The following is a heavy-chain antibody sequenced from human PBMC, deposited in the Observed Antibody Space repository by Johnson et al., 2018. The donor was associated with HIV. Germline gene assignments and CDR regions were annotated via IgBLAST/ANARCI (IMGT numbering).Heavy chain of an antibody. V-gene: IGHV3-53*01. Sequence: VQLVESGGGLVQPGGSLGLACVGSGFNVSNNYMSWVRQPPGQGLEWVSTLYSSGNTYYADSVKGRFPISRDSSRNTLYLQIDTLKVADTSLYYCTRSKLQFLAPDAFDLWGQGTMVTVSS. CDR1: GFNVSNNY. D-gene: IGHD5-24*01. CDR3: TRSKLQFLAPDAFDL. J-gene: IGHJ3*01. CDR2: LYSSGNT.